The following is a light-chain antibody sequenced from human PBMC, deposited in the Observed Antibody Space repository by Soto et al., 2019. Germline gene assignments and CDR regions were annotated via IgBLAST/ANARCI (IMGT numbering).Light chain of an antibody. CDR2: DAS. V-gene: IGKV3-15*01. CDR1: QSVSNN. Sequence: ILMTQSPATLSVSPGERATLSCRASQSVSNNLAWYQQKPGQAPRLLIYDASTRATGIPARFSGSGSGTXXTXXXSXXQSEDFAVYYCQQYNNWPPWTFGQGTKVEIK. J-gene: IGKJ1*01. CDR3: QQYNNWPPWT.